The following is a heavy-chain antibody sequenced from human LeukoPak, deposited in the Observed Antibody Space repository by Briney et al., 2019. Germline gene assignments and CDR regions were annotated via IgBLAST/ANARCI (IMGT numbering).Heavy chain of an antibody. CDR2: INHSGST. CDR1: GESFSCYY. D-gene: IGHD2-2*01. Sequence: SETLSLTCAVYGESFSCYYWSWIRQPPGKGLEWIGEINHSGSTNYNPSLKSRVTISVDTSKNQFSLKLSSVTAADTAVYYCARGPLGYCSSTSCSRQYNWFDPWGQGTLVTVSS. V-gene: IGHV4-34*01. CDR3: ARGPLGYCSSTSCSRQYNWFDP. J-gene: IGHJ5*02.